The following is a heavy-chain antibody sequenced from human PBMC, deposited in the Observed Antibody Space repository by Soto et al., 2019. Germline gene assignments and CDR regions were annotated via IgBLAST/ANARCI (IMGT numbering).Heavy chain of an antibody. CDR1: GITFSSYT. V-gene: IGHV3-23*01. D-gene: IGHD6-19*01. Sequence: EVQMLESGGGLVQPGGSLRLSCAASGITFSSYTISWVRQAPGKGLEWVSGISGRGGSTYYADSVKGRFTISRDNSKNTLYLQMDSLRDEDAAVYYCAKTPSSGWFYFDYWGQGTLVTVSS. J-gene: IGHJ4*02. CDR3: AKTPSSGWFYFDY. CDR2: ISGRGGST.